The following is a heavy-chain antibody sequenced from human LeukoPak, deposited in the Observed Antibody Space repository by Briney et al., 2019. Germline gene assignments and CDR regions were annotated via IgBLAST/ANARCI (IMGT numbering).Heavy chain of an antibody. D-gene: IGHD3-22*01. V-gene: IGHV3-23*01. CDR2: ISGSGSTT. Sequence: GGSLRLSCAASGFTFSSYAMSWVRQSPGKGLEWVSVISGSGSTTNHADSVKGRFAISRDNSKKGVYLQMNSLGAEDTAVYYCAKEDSSGYTGRYYFESWGQGTLVTVSS. J-gene: IGHJ4*02. CDR3: AKEDSSGYTGRYYFES. CDR1: GFTFSSYA.